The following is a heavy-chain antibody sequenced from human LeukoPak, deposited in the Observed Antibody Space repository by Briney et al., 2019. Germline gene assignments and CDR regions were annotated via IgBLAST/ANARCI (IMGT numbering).Heavy chain of an antibody. CDR1: GFSFNDYS. D-gene: IGHD2-15*01. J-gene: IGHJ4*02. Sequence: GGSLRLSCVASGFSFNDYSMNWVRQAPGKGLEWISYITSSGSICYADSVKGRFTISRDNAKNLLYLQMNSLRAEDTAVYYCARGGRVTRFDYWGQGTLVSVSS. CDR3: ARGGRVTRFDY. CDR2: ITSSGSI. V-gene: IGHV3-48*01.